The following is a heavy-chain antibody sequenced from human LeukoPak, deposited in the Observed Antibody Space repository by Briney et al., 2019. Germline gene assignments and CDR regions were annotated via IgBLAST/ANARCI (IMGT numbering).Heavy chain of an antibody. J-gene: IGHJ6*03. CDR1: GGSISSYY. CDR3: ARGGHFFDV. Sequence: SETLSLTCTVSGGSISSYYWSWLRQPAGKGLECLGVIYTTGSTNYNPSLKSRVTVSRDTFKNQFSLKLTSVTAADTAVYYCARGGHFFDVWGKGTTVTVSS. CDR2: IYTTGST. D-gene: IGHD3-16*01. V-gene: IGHV4-4*07.